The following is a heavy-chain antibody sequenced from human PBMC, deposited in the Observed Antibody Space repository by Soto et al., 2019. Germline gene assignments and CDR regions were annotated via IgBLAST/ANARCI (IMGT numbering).Heavy chain of an antibody. J-gene: IGHJ6*02. CDR1: GGSFSGYY. V-gene: IGHV4-34*01. Sequence: SETLSLTCAVYGGSFSGYYWSWIRQPPGKGLEWIGEINHSGSTNYNPSLKSRVTISVDTSKNQFSLKRSSVTAADTAVYYCARGKYLSNCYYYYGMDVWGQGTTVTVSS. D-gene: IGHD7-27*01. CDR2: INHSGST. CDR3: ARGKYLSNCYYYYGMDV.